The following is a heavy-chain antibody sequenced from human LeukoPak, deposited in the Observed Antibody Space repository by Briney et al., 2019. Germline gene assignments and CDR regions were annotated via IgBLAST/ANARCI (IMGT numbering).Heavy chain of an antibody. D-gene: IGHD3-10*01. CDR3: ARTWYGSGSYYPFDY. J-gene: IGHJ4*02. CDR2: IYTSGST. V-gene: IGHV4-4*07. CDR1: GGSISSYY. Sequence: KPSETLSLTCTVSGGSISSYYWSWIRQPAGKGLEWIGRIYTSGSTNYNPSLKSRVTMSVDTSKNQFSLKLSSVTAADTAVYYCARTWYGSGSYYPFDYWGQGTLVTVSS.